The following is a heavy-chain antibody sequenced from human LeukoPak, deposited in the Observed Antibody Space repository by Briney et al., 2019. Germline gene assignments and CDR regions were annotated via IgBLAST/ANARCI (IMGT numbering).Heavy chain of an antibody. CDR1: GDSIRNYY. CDR3: ARGGSSCYGCHNWFDP. Sequence: SAPLSLTCSVSGDSIRNYYWSWIRQSPGEGVEWVGYVDKSGSTNYNPSFKSRVIVSSDTSRNEFSPNLNSVTAADTAIYYCARGGSSCYGCHNWFDPWGQGTRVTVSS. CDR2: VDKSGST. J-gene: IGHJ5*02. D-gene: IGHD2-2*01. V-gene: IGHV4-59*01.